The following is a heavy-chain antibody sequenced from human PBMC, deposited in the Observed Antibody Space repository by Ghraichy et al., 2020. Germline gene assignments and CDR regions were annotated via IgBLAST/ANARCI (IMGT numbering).Heavy chain of an antibody. Sequence: ASVKVSCKASGYTFTSYDINWVRQATGQGLEWMGWMNPNSGNTGYAQKFQGRVTMTRNTSISTAYMELSSLRSEDTAVYYCARDGGGCSSTSCPVDDWYFDLWGRGTLVTVSS. D-gene: IGHD2-2*01. CDR2: MNPNSGNT. CDR3: ARDGGGCSSTSCPVDDWYFDL. V-gene: IGHV1-8*02. J-gene: IGHJ2*01. CDR1: GYTFTSYD.